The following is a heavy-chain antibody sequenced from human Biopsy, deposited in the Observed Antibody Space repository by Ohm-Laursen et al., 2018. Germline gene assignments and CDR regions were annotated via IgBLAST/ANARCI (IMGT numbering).Heavy chain of an antibody. Sequence: TLSLTCVVYGGSFSGYYWSWIRQPPGKGLEWIGEINHRGSTNYNPPLKSRVTISVDTSKNQFSLKLRSVTAADTAVYYCARAVDYYDPYYYYGLDVWGQGTTVTVSS. J-gene: IGHJ6*02. CDR1: GGSFSGYY. D-gene: IGHD3-16*01. CDR2: INHRGST. V-gene: IGHV4-34*01. CDR3: ARAVDYYDPYYYYGLDV.